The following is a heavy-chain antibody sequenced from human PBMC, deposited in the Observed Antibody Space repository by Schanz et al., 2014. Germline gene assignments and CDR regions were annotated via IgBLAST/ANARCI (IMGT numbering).Heavy chain of an antibody. D-gene: IGHD3-3*01. CDR3: ARDAHYDFWSGYYPPYYYYGMDV. CDR1: GGSISSYY. CDR2: IYTSGST. J-gene: IGHJ6*02. V-gene: IGHV4-4*07. Sequence: QVQLQESGPGLVKPSETLSLTCTVSGGSISSYYWSWIRQPAGKGLEWIGRIYTSGSTNYNPSLKGRVPMSVDTSKTQFSLKLSSRTAADTAVYYCARDAHYDFWSGYYPPYYYYGMDVWGQGTTVTVSS.